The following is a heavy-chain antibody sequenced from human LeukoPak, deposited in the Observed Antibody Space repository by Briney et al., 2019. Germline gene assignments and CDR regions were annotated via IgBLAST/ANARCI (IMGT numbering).Heavy chain of an antibody. J-gene: IGHJ4*02. CDR2: IYYTGAT. CDR3: ARAGYSYGTGYYFDY. Sequence: SETLSLTCIVSGGSITSAYWSWIRLPPGKGLEWIGYIYYTGATYYNPSLKSRVTISLDTSKNQFSLKLSSVTAADAAVYYCARAGYSYGTGYYFDYWGQGALVTVSS. V-gene: IGHV4-59*01. CDR1: GGSITSAY. D-gene: IGHD5-18*01.